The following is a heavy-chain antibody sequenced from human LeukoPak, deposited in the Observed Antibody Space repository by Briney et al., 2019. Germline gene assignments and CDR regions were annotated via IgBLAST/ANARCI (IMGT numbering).Heavy chain of an antibody. V-gene: IGHV3-11*01. J-gene: IGHJ6*02. CDR3: AREGGYCSSTSCYDNYYYYYGMDV. CDR1: GFTFSDYY. D-gene: IGHD2-2*03. Sequence: VGSLRLSCAASGFTFSDYYMSWIRQAPGKGLEWVSYISSSGSTIYYADSVKGRFTISRDNAKNSLYLQMNSLRAEDTAVYYCAREGGYCSSTSCYDNYYYYYGMDVWGQGATITVSS. CDR2: ISSSGSTI.